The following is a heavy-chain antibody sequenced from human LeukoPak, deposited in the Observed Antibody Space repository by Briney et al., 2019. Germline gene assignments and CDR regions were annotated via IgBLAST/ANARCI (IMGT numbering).Heavy chain of an antibody. CDR2: IKQDGSEK. V-gene: IGHV3-7*01. D-gene: IGHD6-13*01. CDR1: GFTFSSYW. Sequence: PGGSLRLSCAASGFTFSSYWMSWVHQAPGKGLEWVANIKQDGSEKYYVDSVKGRFTISRDNAKNSLYLQMNSLRAEDTAVYYCASEFAAAGDYFDYWGQGTLVTVSS. J-gene: IGHJ4*02. CDR3: ASEFAAAGDYFDY.